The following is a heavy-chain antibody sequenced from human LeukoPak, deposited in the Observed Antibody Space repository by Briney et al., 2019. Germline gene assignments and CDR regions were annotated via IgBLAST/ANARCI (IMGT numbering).Heavy chain of an antibody. D-gene: IGHD2-15*01. CDR1: GFTFADYV. V-gene: IGHV3-23*01. J-gene: IGHJ4*02. CDR2: ISGSGGST. CDR3: AKFYCSGGSCFDY. Sequence: GGSPRLSCAASGFTFADYVMSWVRQAPGKGLEWVSAISGSGGSTYYADSVKGRFTISRDNSKNTLYLQMNSLRAEDTAVYYCAKFYCSGGSCFDYWGQGTLVTVSS.